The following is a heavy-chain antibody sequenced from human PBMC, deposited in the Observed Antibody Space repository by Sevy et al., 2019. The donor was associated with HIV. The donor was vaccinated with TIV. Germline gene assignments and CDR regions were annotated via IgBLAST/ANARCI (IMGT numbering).Heavy chain of an antibody. J-gene: IGHJ6*02. CDR2: IIPILGTA. V-gene: IGHV1-69*13. CDR3: ARAVRSYDSSGFEVYYGMDV. D-gene: IGHD3-22*01. Sequence: SVKVSCKASGGTFSSYAISWVRQAPGQGLEWMGGIIPILGTANYAQKFQGRVTITADQSTSTAYMELSSLRFEDTAVYYWARAVRSYDSSGFEVYYGMDVWGQGTTVTVSS. CDR1: GGTFSSYA.